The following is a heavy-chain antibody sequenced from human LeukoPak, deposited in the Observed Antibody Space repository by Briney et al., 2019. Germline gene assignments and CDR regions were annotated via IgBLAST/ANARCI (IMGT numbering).Heavy chain of an antibody. CDR1: GFTFSSYS. J-gene: IGHJ4*02. V-gene: IGHV3-48*04. Sequence: PGGSLRLSCAASGFTFSSYSMNWVRQAPGKGLEWVSYISSSSSTIYYADSVKGRFTISRDDAKNSLYLQMNSLRAEDTAIYYCARDRLVLRPRSSSDYWGQGTLVTVSS. CDR2: ISSSSSTI. CDR3: ARDRLVLRPRSSSDY. D-gene: IGHD6-6*01.